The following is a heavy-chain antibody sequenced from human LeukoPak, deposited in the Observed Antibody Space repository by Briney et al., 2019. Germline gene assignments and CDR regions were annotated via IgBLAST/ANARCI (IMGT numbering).Heavy chain of an antibody. CDR3: ARGRSGTTVTTSWDFDL. V-gene: IGHV4-31*03. D-gene: IGHD4-17*01. J-gene: IGHJ2*01. CDR2: IYHSGST. Sequence: SQTLSLTCTVSGGSISSGGYYRSWIRQHPGKGLEWIVYIYHSGSTYYNPSLKSRITTSVDTSKNQFSLKLSSVTAADTAVYYCARGRSGTTVTTSWDFDLWGRGTLVTVSS. CDR1: GGSISSGGYY.